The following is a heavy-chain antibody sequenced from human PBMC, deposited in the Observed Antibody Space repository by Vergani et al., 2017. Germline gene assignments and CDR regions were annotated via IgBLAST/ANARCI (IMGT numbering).Heavy chain of an antibody. V-gene: IGHV3-48*01. CDR1: GFTFSSYS. CDR3: ARGETDSRHYYDSSGYYYGGHDAFDI. CDR2: ISSSSSTI. J-gene: IGHJ3*02. Sequence: EVQLVESGGGLVQPGGSLRLSCAASGFTFSSYSMNWVRQAPGKGLEWVSYISSSSSTIYYADSVKGRFTISRDNAKNSLYLQMNSLRAEDTAVYYCARGETDSRHYYDSSGYYYGGHDAFDIWGQGTMVTVSS. D-gene: IGHD3-22*01.